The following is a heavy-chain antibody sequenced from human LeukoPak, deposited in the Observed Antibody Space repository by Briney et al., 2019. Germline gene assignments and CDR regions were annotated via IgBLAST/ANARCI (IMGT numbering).Heavy chain of an antibody. CDR1: GFTFSNHA. CDR2: ISGGGRTT. J-gene: IGHJ4*02. D-gene: IGHD2-15*01. Sequence: GGSLRLSCTASGFTFSNHAMSWVRQAPGKGLQWVAGISGGGRTTEYEDFVKGRFTISRDNSKNTLSLQMNSLTVEDTAIYFCAKNVVVKRYIDFWGQGTLVTVSS. CDR3: AKNVVVKRYIDF. V-gene: IGHV3-23*01.